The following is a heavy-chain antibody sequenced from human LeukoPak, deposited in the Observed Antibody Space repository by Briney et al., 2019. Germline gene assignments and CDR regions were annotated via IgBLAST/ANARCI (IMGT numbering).Heavy chain of an antibody. CDR1: GYTFTSYG. V-gene: IGHV1-18*01. J-gene: IGHJ3*02. CDR3: ASQGTTYYDFWSGPRDAFDN. D-gene: IGHD3-3*01. CDR2: ISAYNGNT. Sequence: ASVKVSCKASGYTFTSYGISWVRQAPGQGLEWMGWISAYNGNTNYAQKLQGRVTMTTDTSTSTAYMELRSLRSDDTAVYYCASQGTTYYDFWSGPRDAFDNWGQGTMVTVSS.